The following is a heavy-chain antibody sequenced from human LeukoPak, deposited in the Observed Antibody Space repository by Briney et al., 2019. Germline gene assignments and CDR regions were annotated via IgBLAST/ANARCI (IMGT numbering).Heavy chain of an antibody. D-gene: IGHD3-22*01. CDR2: ISYDGSNK. V-gene: IGHV3-30-3*01. Sequence: PGGSLRLSCAASGFTFSSYAMHWVRQAPGKGLEWVAVISYDGSNKYYADSVKGRFTISRDNSKNTLYLQMNSLRAEDTAVYYCARGMGYYDSSGYYALDYWGQGTLVTVSS. J-gene: IGHJ4*02. CDR1: GFTFSSYA. CDR3: ARGMGYYDSSGYYALDY.